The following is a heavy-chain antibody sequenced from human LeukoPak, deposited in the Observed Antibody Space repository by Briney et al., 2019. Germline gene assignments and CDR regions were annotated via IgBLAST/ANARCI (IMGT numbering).Heavy chain of an antibody. D-gene: IGHD3-22*01. Sequence: SETLSLTCTVSGGSISGSSYYWSWIRQPPGKGLEWIGEINHSGSTNYNPSLKSRVTISVDTSKNQFSLKLSSVTAADTAVYYCARDYYDSSGYYGIDYWGQGTLVTVSS. CDR3: ARDYYDSSGYYGIDY. J-gene: IGHJ4*02. CDR2: INHSGST. CDR1: GGSISGSSYY. V-gene: IGHV4-39*07.